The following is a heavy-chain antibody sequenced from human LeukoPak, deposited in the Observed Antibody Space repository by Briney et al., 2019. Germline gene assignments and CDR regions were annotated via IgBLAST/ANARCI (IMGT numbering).Heavy chain of an antibody. Sequence: PGGSLRLSCAASGFTFSSYAMSWVRQAPGKGLGWVSAISGSGGSTYYADSVAGRFTISKDNAKNTLYLQMNSLRAEDTAVYYCAKGLYYYDSSGYYLTGGPFDYWGQGTLVTVSS. D-gene: IGHD3-22*01. CDR2: ISGSGGST. CDR3: AKGLYYYDSSGYYLTGGPFDY. CDR1: GFTFSSYA. J-gene: IGHJ4*02. V-gene: IGHV3-23*01.